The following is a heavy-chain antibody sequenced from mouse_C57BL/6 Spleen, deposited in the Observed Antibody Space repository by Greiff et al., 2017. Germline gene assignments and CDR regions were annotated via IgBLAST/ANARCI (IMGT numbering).Heavy chain of an antibody. J-gene: IGHJ1*03. CDR1: GFSLTSYA. CDR2: IWPGGGT. D-gene: IGHD1-1*01. Sequence: QVQLQESGPGLVAPSQSLSITCTVSGFSLTSYAISWVRQPPGKGLEWLGVIWPGGGTNYNSALKSRLSISKDNSKSQVFLKMNSLQTYDVSRYYRSRIGVYYSLGYFDVWGTGTTVTVSS. V-gene: IGHV2-9-1*01. CDR3: SRIGVYYSLGYFDV.